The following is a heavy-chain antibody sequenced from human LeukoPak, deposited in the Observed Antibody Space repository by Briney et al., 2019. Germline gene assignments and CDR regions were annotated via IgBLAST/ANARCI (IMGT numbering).Heavy chain of an antibody. CDR3: ASRYGSGSYWGAFDI. V-gene: IGHV4-34*01. CDR2: INHSGST. J-gene: IGHJ3*02. Sequence: SETLSLTCAVYGGSFSGYYWSWIRQPPGKGLEWIGEINHSGSTNYNPSLKSRVTISVDTSKNQFSLKLSSVTAADTAVYYCASRYGSGSYWGAFDIWGQGTMVTVSS. CDR1: GGSFSGYY. D-gene: IGHD3-10*01.